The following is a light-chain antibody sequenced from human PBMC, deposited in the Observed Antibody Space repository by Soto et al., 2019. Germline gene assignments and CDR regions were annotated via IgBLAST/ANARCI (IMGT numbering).Light chain of an antibody. CDR2: DAS. CDR3: QQRSNWPLT. J-gene: IGKJ4*01. Sequence: EIVLTQSPATLSLSPGERATLSCRASQSVSSYLAWYQQKPGQAPRLLIYDASNRATGIPARFSASRSGTDFTLTITSLEPEDFAVFYGQQRSNWPLTFGGGTKVEIK. CDR1: QSVSSY. V-gene: IGKV3-11*01.